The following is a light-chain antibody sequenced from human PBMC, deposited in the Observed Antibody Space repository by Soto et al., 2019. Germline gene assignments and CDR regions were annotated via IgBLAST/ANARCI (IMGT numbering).Light chain of an antibody. V-gene: IGKV3-15*01. Sequence: IVMTQSPATLSVSPGERATLSCRAGQTIYSNVAWYQQRPGQAPRLLIYRASTRAAGVPVRFSGSGSGSEFTLTIDTLQSEDFAVYYCQQYHNWLPITFGQGTRLEI. CDR2: RAS. CDR3: QQYHNWLPIT. CDR1: QTIYSN. J-gene: IGKJ5*01.